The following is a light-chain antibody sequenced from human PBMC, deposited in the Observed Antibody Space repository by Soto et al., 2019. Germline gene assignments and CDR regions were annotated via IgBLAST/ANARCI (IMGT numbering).Light chain of an antibody. CDR1: QSVSSSY. CDR3: QQYGSSPLA. V-gene: IGKV3-20*01. Sequence: EIVLTQSPGTLSLSPGERATLSCRASQSVSSSYLAWYQQKPGQAPRLLIYGASSRATGIPDRFSGSGYGTDFTLTISRLEPEDCAVYYCQQYGSSPLAFGGGTQVEIK. CDR2: GAS. J-gene: IGKJ4*01.